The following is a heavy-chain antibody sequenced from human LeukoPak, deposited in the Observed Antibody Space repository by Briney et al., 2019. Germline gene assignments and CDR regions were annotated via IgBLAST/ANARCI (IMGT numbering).Heavy chain of an antibody. CDR2: ISYDGSNK. V-gene: IGHV3-30*18. J-gene: IGHJ5*02. CDR1: GFTFSSYG. D-gene: IGHD6-19*01. Sequence: GGSLRLSCAASGFTFSSYGMHWVRQAPGKGLEWVAVISYDGSNKYYADSVKGRFTISRDNSKNTLYLQMNNLRAEDTAVYYCAKDHSSGWPKRFDPWGQGILVTVSS. CDR3: AKDHSSGWPKRFDP.